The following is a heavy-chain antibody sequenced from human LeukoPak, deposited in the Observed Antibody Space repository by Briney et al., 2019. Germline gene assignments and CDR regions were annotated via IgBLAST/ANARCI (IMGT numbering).Heavy chain of an antibody. J-gene: IGHJ5*02. D-gene: IGHD4-11*01. CDR3: ARGGSNWDWFDP. CDR2: INSNSGAT. CDR1: GYTFTDYY. Sequence: GASVKVSCKASGYTFTDYYMHWVRQVPGQGPEWMGWINSNSGATNYAQKFQGRVTMTRDTSISTAYMELSRLRSDDTAVYYCARGGSNWDWFDPWGQGTLVTVSS. V-gene: IGHV1-2*02.